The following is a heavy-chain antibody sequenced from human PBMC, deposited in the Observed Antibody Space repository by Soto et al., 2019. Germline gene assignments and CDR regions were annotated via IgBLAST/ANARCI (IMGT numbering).Heavy chain of an antibody. CDR3: ARGYAYYDFWSGPADIYYFDY. D-gene: IGHD3-3*01. CDR1: GGSISSYY. Sequence: SETLSLTCTISGGSISSYYWSWIRQPPGKGLEWIGYIYYRGSTNYNPSLKSRVTISVDTSKNQFSLKLSSVSAADTAVYYCARGYAYYDFWSGPADIYYFDYWGQGTLVTVSS. J-gene: IGHJ4*02. CDR2: IYYRGST. V-gene: IGHV4-59*01.